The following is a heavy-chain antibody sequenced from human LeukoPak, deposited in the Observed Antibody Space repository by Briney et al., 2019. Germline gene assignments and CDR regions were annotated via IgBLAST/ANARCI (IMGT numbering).Heavy chain of an antibody. CDR3: ARGEYYYDGGY. Sequence: GGSLRLSCAASGFTFSSYWMSWVRQAPGKGLEWVANIKQDGSEKYYVDSVKGRFTISRDNAKNSLFLQMSSLRAEETAVYYCARGEYYYDGGYWGQGTLVTVSS. J-gene: IGHJ4*02. V-gene: IGHV3-7*04. CDR2: IKQDGSEK. D-gene: IGHD3-22*01. CDR1: GFTFSSYW.